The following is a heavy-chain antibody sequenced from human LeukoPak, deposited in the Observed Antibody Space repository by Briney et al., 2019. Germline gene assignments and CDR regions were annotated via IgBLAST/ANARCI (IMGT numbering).Heavy chain of an antibody. CDR1: GFTFSNYG. CDR2: ITGSGGST. V-gene: IGHV3-23*01. J-gene: IGHJ5*02. CDR3: AKGVRAGTLDPDNWFDP. D-gene: IGHD6-13*01. Sequence: GGSLRLSCAASGFTFSNYGLSWVRQAPGKGLEWVSGITGSGGSTYYADSVKGRFTISRDNSKNTLYLQMNSLRAEDTAVYYCAKGVRAGTLDPDNWFDPWGQGTLVAVSS.